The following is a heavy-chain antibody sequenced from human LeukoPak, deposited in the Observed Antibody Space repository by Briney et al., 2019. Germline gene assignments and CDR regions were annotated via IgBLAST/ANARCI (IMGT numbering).Heavy chain of an antibody. J-gene: IGHJ4*02. V-gene: IGHV1-3*01. D-gene: IGHD3-3*01. CDR1: GYTFTSYA. CDR2: INAGNGNT. CDR3: ARDGNGLRFLEWLPYFDY. Sequence: ASVKVSCKASGYTFTSYAMHWVRQAPGQRLEWMGWINAGNGNTKYSQKLQGRVTITRDTSASTAYMELSSLRSEDTAVYYCARDGNGLRFLEWLPYFDYWGQGTLVTVSS.